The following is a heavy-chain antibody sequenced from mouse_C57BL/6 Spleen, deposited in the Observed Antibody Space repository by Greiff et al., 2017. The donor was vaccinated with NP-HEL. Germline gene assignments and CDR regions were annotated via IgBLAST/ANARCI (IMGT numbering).Heavy chain of an antibody. D-gene: IGHD4-1*01. Sequence: VQLQQSGPELVKPGASVKISCKASGYAFSSSWMNWVKQRPGKGLEWIGRIYPGDGDTNYNGKFKGKATLTADKSSSTAYMQLSSLTSEDSAVYFCARRITGHYFDYWGQGTTRTVSS. V-gene: IGHV1-82*01. CDR1: GYAFSSSW. CDR2: IYPGDGDT. J-gene: IGHJ2*01. CDR3: ARRITGHYFDY.